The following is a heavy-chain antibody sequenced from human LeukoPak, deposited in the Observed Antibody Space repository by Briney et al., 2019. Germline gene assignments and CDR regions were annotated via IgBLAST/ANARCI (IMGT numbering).Heavy chain of an antibody. J-gene: IGHJ4*02. CDR2: IYHSGST. V-gene: IGHV4-59*01. D-gene: IGHD6-6*01. Sequence: SETLSLTCTVSGGSISTYYWNWIRQPPGKGLEWIGYIYHSGSTNYNPSLQSRVTISVDTSKNQFSLNLNSVTAADTAVYFCARRKAVRPRDYYFDYWGQGTLVTVSS. CDR1: GGSISTYY. CDR3: ARRKAVRPRDYYFDY.